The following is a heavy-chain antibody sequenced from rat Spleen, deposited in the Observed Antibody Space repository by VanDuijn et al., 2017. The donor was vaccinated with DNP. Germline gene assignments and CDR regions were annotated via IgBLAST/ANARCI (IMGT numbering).Heavy chain of an antibody. CDR2: MRYNGDT. D-gene: IGHD1-2*01. V-gene: IGHV2-63*01. CDR1: GFSLTNHS. Sequence: QVQLKESGPGLVQPSQTLSLTCTVSGFSLTNHSVDWVRQPSGKGLEWMGRMRYNGDTSYNSALKSRLSISRDTSKSQVFLKMNSLQTDDTGTYYCTSDSLNSSSFVYWGQGSLVTVSS. CDR3: TSDSLNSSSFVY. J-gene: IGHJ3*01.